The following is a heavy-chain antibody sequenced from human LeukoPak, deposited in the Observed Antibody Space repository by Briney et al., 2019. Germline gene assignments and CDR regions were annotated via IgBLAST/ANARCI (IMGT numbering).Heavy chain of an antibody. Sequence: PGGSLRLSCAASGFTFDDYGMSWVRQAPGKGLEWVSGINWNGGSTGYADSVKGRFTISRDNAKNSLYLQMSSLRAEDTALYYCARDNSGYSYGYIGYWGQGTLVTVSS. CDR3: ARDNSGYSYGYIGY. V-gene: IGHV3-20*04. CDR2: INWNGGST. D-gene: IGHD5-18*01. CDR1: GFTFDDYG. J-gene: IGHJ4*02.